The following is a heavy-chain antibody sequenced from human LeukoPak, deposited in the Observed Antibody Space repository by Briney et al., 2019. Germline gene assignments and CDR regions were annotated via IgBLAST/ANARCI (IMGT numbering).Heavy chain of an antibody. CDR3: ARDHYSSSWYNWFDP. J-gene: IGHJ5*02. CDR1: GGSISSYY. D-gene: IGHD6-13*01. V-gene: IGHV4-4*07. Sequence: SETLSLTCTVSGGSISSYYWSWIRQPAGKGLEWIGRIYTSGSTNYNPSLKSRVTMSVDTSKNQFSLKLSSVTAADTAVYYCARDHYSSSWYNWFDPWGQGTLVTVSS. CDR2: IYTSGST.